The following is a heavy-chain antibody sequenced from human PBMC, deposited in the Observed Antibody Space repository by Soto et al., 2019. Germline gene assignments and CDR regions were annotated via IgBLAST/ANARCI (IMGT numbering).Heavy chain of an antibody. CDR2: IYPADSDT. Sequence: GESLKISCKGSGYSFTTYWIAWVRQMPGKGLEWMGIIYPADSDTKYSPSFQGQVTISADKSISTAYLQWSSLKASDTATYYCARSGSGTYERSKYYFYGMDVWGQGATVTVSS. CDR3: ARSGSGTYERSKYYFYGMDV. V-gene: IGHV5-51*01. CDR1: GYSFTTYW. D-gene: IGHD3-10*01. J-gene: IGHJ6*02.